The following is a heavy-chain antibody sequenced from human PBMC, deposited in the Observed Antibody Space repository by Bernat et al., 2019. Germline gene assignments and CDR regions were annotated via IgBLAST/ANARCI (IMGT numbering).Heavy chain of an antibody. CDR2: IYSGGST. J-gene: IGHJ4*02. CDR1: GFTVSSNY. CDR3: ARAPTYGDLDY. V-gene: IGHV3-53*02. Sequence: EVQLVETGGGLIQPGGSLRLSCAASGFTVSSNYMSWVRQAPGKGLEWVSVIYSGGSTYYADSVKGRFTISRDNSKNTLYLQMNSLRAEDTAVYYCARAPTYGDLDYWGQGTLFTVSS. D-gene: IGHD4-17*01.